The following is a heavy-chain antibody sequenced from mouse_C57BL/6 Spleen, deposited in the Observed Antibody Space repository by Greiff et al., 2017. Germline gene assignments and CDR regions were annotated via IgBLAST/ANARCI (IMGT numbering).Heavy chain of an antibody. V-gene: IGHV1-15*01. J-gene: IGHJ3*01. Sequence: QVQLQQSGAELVRPGASVTLSCKASGYTFTDYEMHWVKQTPVHGLEWIGAIDPETGGTAYNQKFKGKAILTADKSSSTAYMELRSLTSEDSAVYYCTTPTIVRRVFAYWGQGTLVTVSA. CDR3: TTPTIVRRVFAY. CDR1: GYTFTDYE. D-gene: IGHD2-5*01. CDR2: IDPETGGT.